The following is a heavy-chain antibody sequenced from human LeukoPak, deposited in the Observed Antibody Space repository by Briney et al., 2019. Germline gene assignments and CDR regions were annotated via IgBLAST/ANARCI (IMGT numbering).Heavy chain of an antibody. J-gene: IGHJ4*02. D-gene: IGHD2-2*01. CDR2: IIPILGIA. CDR1: GGTFSSYA. Sequence: ASVTVSCTASGGTFSSYAISWVRQAPGQGLEWMGRIIPILGIANYAQKFQGRVTITADKSTSTAYMELSSLRSEDTAVYYCASPRGYCSSTSCREAFWFDYWGQGTLVTVSS. V-gene: IGHV1-69*04. CDR3: ASPRGYCSSTSCREAFWFDY.